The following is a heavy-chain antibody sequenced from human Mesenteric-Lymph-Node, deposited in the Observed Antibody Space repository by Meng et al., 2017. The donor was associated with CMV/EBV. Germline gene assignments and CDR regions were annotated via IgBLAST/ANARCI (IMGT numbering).Heavy chain of an antibody. CDR1: GFTFSTFG. V-gene: IGHV3-33*05. CDR2: IPYDGSSK. CDR3: ARGPEPNDY. J-gene: IGHJ4*02. Sequence: GESLKISCAASGFTFSTFGLHWVRQAPGKGLEWVAVIPYDGSSKYYADSVKGRFTISRDNSNNTLCLQMNSLRAEDTAVYYCARGPEPNDYWGQGTLVTVSS.